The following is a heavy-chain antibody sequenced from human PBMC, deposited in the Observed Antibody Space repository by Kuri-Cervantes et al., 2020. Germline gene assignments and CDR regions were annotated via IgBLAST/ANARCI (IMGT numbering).Heavy chain of an antibody. V-gene: IGHV1-2*02. CDR1: GYTFTGYY. CDR2: INPNSGGT. Sequence: ASVKVSCKASGYTFTGYYMHWVRQAPGQGLEWMGWINPNSGGTNYAQKFQGRVTMTRDTSISTAYMELSRLRSDDTAVYYWARKAVAGLGANWFDPWGQGTLVTVSS. CDR3: ARKAVAGLGANWFDP. J-gene: IGHJ5*02. D-gene: IGHD6-19*01.